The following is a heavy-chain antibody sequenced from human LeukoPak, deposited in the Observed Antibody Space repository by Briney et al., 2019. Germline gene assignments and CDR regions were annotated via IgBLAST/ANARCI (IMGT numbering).Heavy chain of an antibody. CDR3: AKRVTGTTRYFDS. V-gene: IGHV3-30*02. CDR1: GFTFSSYG. CDR2: IRSDGSNK. Sequence: GGSLRLSCAASGFTFSSYGMHWVRQAPGKGLEWVAFIRSDGSNKYYADSVKGRFTISRDNSKNTLSLQMNNLRAEDTAVYYCAKRVTGTTRYFDSWSQGTLVTVSS. D-gene: IGHD1-20*01. J-gene: IGHJ4*02.